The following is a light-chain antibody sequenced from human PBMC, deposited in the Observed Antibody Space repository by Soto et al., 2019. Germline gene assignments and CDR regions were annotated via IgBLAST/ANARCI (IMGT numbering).Light chain of an antibody. Sequence: AIQMTQSPSSLSASVGDRVTITCRASQDIRKELGWCQQKPGKAPKVLIYAASSLQSGVPSRFSGSGSGTDFTLTISSLQPEDCAIYYCLQDYNYPRTFGQGTKVAI. J-gene: IGKJ1*01. CDR1: QDIRKE. CDR3: LQDYNYPRT. V-gene: IGKV1-6*01. CDR2: AAS.